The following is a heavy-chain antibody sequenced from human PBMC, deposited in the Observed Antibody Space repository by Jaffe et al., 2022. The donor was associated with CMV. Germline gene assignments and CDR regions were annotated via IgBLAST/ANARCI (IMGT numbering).Heavy chain of an antibody. CDR1: GFTFSSYA. D-gene: IGHD6-19*01. Sequence: EVQLLESGGGLVQPGGSLRLSCAASGFTFSSYAMSWVRQAPGKGLEWVSAISGSGGSTYYADSVKGRFTISRDNSKNTLYLQMNSLRAEDTAVYYCAKWPRAVTVPFGWFDPWGQGTLVTVSS. CDR2: ISGSGGST. CDR3: AKWPRAVTVPFGWFDP. V-gene: IGHV3-23*01. J-gene: IGHJ5*02.